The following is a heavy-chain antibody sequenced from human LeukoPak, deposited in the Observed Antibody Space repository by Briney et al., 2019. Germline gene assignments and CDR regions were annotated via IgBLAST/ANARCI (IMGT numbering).Heavy chain of an antibody. D-gene: IGHD6-13*01. CDR1: GFTFTDYW. CDR2: IRQDGSEK. Sequence: PGGSLGLSCEVSGFTFTDYWMNWVRQAPGKGPEWVVSIRQDGSEKTYVDSVKGRFTISRDNTKNSLSLQLNGLRAEDTAVYYCARDGTAAGLYFDLWGQGTLVTVSS. V-gene: IGHV3-7*01. CDR3: ARDGTAAGLYFDL. J-gene: IGHJ4*01.